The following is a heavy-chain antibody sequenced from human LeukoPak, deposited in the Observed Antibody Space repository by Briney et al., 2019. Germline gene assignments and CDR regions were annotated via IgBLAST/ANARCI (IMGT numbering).Heavy chain of an antibody. D-gene: IGHD3-3*01. V-gene: IGHV4-39*07. J-gene: IGHJ4*02. CDR2: IYYSGST. CDR3: ARALTYYDFWSGYPNFDY. CDR1: GGSISSSSYY. Sequence: PSETLSPTCTVSGGSISSSSYYWGWIRQPPGKGLEWIGSIYYSGSTYYNPSLKSRVTISVDTSKNQFSLKLSSVTAADTAVYYCARALTYYDFWSGYPNFDYWGQGTLVTVSS.